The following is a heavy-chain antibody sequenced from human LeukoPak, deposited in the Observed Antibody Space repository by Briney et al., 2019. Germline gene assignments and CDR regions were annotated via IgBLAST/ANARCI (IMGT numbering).Heavy chain of an antibody. V-gene: IGHV3-30*03. CDR1: GFTFSSYG. Sequence: SLRLSCAASGFTFSSYGMHWVRQAPGKGLKWVAVISYDGSNKYYADSVKGRFTISRDNSKNTLYLQMNSLRAEDTAVYYCARPLEWEPRGYYFDYWGQGTLVTVSS. D-gene: IGHD1-26*01. CDR2: ISYDGSNK. J-gene: IGHJ4*02. CDR3: ARPLEWEPRGYYFDY.